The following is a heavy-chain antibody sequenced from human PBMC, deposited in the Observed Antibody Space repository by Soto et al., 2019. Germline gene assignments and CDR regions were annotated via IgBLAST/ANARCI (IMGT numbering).Heavy chain of an antibody. CDR3: ARGRGEIQGP. V-gene: IGHV4-34*01. Sequence: SETLSLTCAVYGGSFSDNYWSWIRQPPGRGLEWLGEINHSGSTNHNPSLKSRVTILADTSKKQFSLKLSSVTAADTAVYYCARGRGEIQGPWGQGTLVTVSS. J-gene: IGHJ5*02. CDR1: GGSFSDNY. CDR2: INHSGST. D-gene: IGHD3-16*01.